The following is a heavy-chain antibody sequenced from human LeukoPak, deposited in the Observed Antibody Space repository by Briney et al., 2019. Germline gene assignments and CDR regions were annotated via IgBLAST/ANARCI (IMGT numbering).Heavy chain of an antibody. CDR3: ARHLLDTAMVSDY. D-gene: IGHD5-18*01. J-gene: IGHJ4*02. CDR1: GFPFSTHS. V-gene: IGHV3-21*01. Sequence: PGGSLRLSCAASGFPFSTHSLNWVRQAPGKGLEWVSSISAGGDFVYYGDSVKGRFTMSRDNAKNSLHLQMNSLRAEDTAVYYCARHLLDTAMVSDYWGQGTLVTVSS. CDR2: ISAGGDFV.